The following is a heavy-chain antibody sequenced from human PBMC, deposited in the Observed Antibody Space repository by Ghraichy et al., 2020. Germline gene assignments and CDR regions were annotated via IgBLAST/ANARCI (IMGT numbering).Heavy chain of an antibody. CDR2: ISSSSNYI. V-gene: IGHV3-21*01. J-gene: IGHJ4*02. D-gene: IGHD3-9*01. CDR1: GFTFSSYS. CDR3: ASGYDILTGQG. Sequence: GGSLRLSCAASGFTFSSYSMNWVRQAPGKGLEWVSSISSSSNYIYYADSLKGRFTISRDNAKNSLYLQMNSLRAEDTAVYYCASGYDILTGQGWGQGTLVTVSS.